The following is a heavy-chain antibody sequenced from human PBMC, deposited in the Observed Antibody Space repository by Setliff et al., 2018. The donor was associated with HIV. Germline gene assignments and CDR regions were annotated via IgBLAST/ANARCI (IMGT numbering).Heavy chain of an antibody. CDR1: GFVVSGYY. Sequence: GASEVSCKAFGFVVSGYYMNWVRQAPGQGLEWMGRINPNNGVANYAETFQGRVTMTLDTSISTAYLELNRLTSDDTAVYYCARPRVFDSFDVWGQGTMVTVSS. CDR3: ARPRVFDSFDV. CDR2: INPNNGVA. J-gene: IGHJ3*01. V-gene: IGHV1-2*06.